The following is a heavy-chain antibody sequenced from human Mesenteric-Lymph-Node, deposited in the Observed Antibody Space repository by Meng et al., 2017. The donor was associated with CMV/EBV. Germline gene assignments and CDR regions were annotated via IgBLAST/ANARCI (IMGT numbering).Heavy chain of an antibody. Sequence: GESLKISCAASGFTFSTYAMHWVRQAPGKGLEWVATISYDGSIKYYVDSVKGRFTISRDNSKNILYLQMNRLRPEDTAAHYCARDGDYGANTFDSWGQGTLVTVSS. CDR1: GFTFSTYA. CDR2: ISYDGSIK. D-gene: IGHD4/OR15-4a*01. V-gene: IGHV3-30*04. CDR3: ARDGDYGANTFDS. J-gene: IGHJ4*02.